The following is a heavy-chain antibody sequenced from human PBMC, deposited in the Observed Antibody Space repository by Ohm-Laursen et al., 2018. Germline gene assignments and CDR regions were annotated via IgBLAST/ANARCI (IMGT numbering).Heavy chain of an antibody. D-gene: IGHD2-2*01. CDR2: ISYAGSNK. CDR3: ARDDCSATSCYLNYFDP. CDR1: GFTFSSYG. Sequence: SLRLSCTASGFTFSSYGMHWVRQAPGKGLEWVAVISYAGSNKNYADSVKGRFTISRDNSKNTLYLQMNGLRLEDTAVYYCARDDCSATSCYLNYFDPWGQGTLVTVSA. J-gene: IGHJ5*02. V-gene: IGHV3-30*03.